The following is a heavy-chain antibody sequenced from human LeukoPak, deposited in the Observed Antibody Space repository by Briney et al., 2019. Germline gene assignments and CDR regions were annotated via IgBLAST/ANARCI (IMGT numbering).Heavy chain of an antibody. Sequence: SQTLSLTCTVSGGSISSDDYSWSWIRQPPGKGLEWIGYIYHSGSTYYNPSLKSRVTISVDRSKNQFSLKLSSVTAADTAVYYCARESDAFDIWGQGTMVTVSS. J-gene: IGHJ3*02. CDR2: IYHSGST. CDR3: ARESDAFDI. CDR1: GGSISSDDYS. V-gene: IGHV4-30-2*01.